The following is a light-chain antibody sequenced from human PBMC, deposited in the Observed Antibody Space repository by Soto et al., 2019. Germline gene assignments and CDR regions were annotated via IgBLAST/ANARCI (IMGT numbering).Light chain of an antibody. CDR1: QSVSSTY. CDR3: HQYDT. J-gene: IGKJ4*01. V-gene: IGKV3-20*01. CDR2: GAS. Sequence: RESQGGLQLIGGARARLTCRASQSVSSTYLAWYQQKPGQPPRLLIYGASSRATGIPDRFSGSGSGTDFTLTISRREPEDFAVDSCHQYDTFAGGTKVDIK.